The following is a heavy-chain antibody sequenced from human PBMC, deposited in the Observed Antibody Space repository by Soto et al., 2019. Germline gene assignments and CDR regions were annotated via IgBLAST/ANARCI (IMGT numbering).Heavy chain of an antibody. Sequence: GGSLRLSCAASGFSFGNYVMNWVRQAPGKGLEWVSGISDSGGSSSSADSVRGRFTVSRDNSKNTLYLQMDSLTGDDTAVYYCTKGGDSWSGYAQHWGQGALVTVSS. CDR2: ISDSGGSS. CDR1: GFSFGNYV. J-gene: IGHJ1*01. CDR3: TKGGDSWSGYAQH. V-gene: IGHV3-23*01. D-gene: IGHD3-3*01.